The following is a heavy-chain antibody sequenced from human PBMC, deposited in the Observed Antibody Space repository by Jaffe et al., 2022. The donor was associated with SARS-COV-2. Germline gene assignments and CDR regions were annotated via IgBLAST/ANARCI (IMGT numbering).Heavy chain of an antibody. CDR2: IWYDGSNK. CDR1: GFTFSDYG. J-gene: IGHJ6*02. CDR3: ARDRIWGRAAAKYFYYGMDA. Sequence: QVHLVESGGGVVQPGGSLRLSCAASGFTFSDYGMHWVRQAPGKGLEWVAVIWYDGSNKYYADSVKGRFTVSRDNSKNTLFLEMNTLTVADSAVYFCARDRIWGRAAAKYFYYGMDAWGQGTTVTVSS. D-gene: IGHD3-16*01. V-gene: IGHV3-33*01.